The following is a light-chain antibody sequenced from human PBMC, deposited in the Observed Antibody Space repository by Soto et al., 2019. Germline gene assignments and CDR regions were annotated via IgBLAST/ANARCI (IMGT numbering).Light chain of an antibody. CDR1: SSNIGAGYD. CDR3: QSYDSSLSNSVI. V-gene: IGLV1-40*01. CDR2: GNS. Sequence: QSVLTQPPSVSGAPGQRVTLSCTGRSSNIGAGYDVHWYRQLPGSAPQLLIHGNSNRPSGVPDRFSGSKSGPSASLAITGLQAEDEADDYCQSYDSSLSNSVIFGGGTKLTVL. J-gene: IGLJ2*01.